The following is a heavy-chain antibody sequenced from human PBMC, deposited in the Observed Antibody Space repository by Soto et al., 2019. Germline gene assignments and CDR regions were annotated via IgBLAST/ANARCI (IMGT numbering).Heavy chain of an antibody. CDR1: GGSISSGDYY. V-gene: IGHV4-30-4*01. Sequence: QVQLQESGPGLVKPSQTMSLTCTVSGGSISSGDYYWSWFRQPPGKGLEGIGYIYYSGSTYYNPSLKSRVTLSVDTTKNQFSLKLSSVTAADTAVYYCARANYGSGSYYNVIWCDPWGQGTLVTFSS. J-gene: IGHJ5*02. CDR3: ARANYGSGSYYNVIWCDP. CDR2: IYYSGST. D-gene: IGHD3-10*01.